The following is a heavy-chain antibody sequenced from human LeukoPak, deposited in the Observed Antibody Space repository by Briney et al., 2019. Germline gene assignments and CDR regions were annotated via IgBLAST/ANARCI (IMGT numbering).Heavy chain of an antibody. D-gene: IGHD6-13*01. V-gene: IGHV3-11*01. CDR2: ISSSGSTI. CDR3: ARDPIHSSSRSGFDY. J-gene: IGHJ4*02. CDR1: GFTFSDYY. Sequence: GGSLRLSCAASGFTFSDYYMSWIRQAPGKGLEWVSYISSSGSTIYYADSVKGRFTISRDNAKNSLYLQMNSLRAEDTAVYYCARDPIHSSSRSGFDYWGQGTLVTVSS.